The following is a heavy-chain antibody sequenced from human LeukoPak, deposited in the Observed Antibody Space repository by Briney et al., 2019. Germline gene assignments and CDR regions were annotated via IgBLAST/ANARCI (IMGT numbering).Heavy chain of an antibody. Sequence: ASVKVSCKASGGTFSSYAISWVRQAPGQEPEWMGGIIPILGTANYVQKFQGRVTITADESTSTAYMELSSLRSEDTAIYYCARARGMVRGAASPGTMDVWGQGTTVTVPS. D-gene: IGHD3-10*01. CDR1: GGTFSSYA. CDR2: IIPILGTA. J-gene: IGHJ6*02. V-gene: IGHV1-69*01. CDR3: ARARGMVRGAASPGTMDV.